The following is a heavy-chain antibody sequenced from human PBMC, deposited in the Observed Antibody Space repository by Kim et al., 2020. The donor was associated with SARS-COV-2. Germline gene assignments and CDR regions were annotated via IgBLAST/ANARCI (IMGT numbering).Heavy chain of an antibody. Sequence: SETLSLTCAVYGGSFSGYYWSWIRQPPGKGLEWIWEINHSGSTNYNPSLKSRVTISVDTSKNQFSLKLSSVTAADTAVYYCARGYCSGGSCYLRGYHYYYDPYYFDYWGQGTLVTVSS. CDR2: INHSGST. J-gene: IGHJ4*02. CDR1: GGSFSGYY. CDR3: ARGYCSGGSCYLRGYHYYYDPYYFDY. D-gene: IGHD2-15*01. V-gene: IGHV4-34*01.